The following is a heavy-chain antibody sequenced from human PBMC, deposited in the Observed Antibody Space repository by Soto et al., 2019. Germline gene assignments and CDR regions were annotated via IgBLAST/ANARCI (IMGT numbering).Heavy chain of an antibody. Sequence: QAQLVQSGAEVKKPGSSVKVCYKASGGTFSSHTFSWVRQAPGQGLEWMGRIIPALGTATYAQKFQGRVTITADESATTVYMELNSLRSEDTAVYYCARPDFGDYWYFDLWGRGTLVTVSS. V-gene: IGHV1-69*08. J-gene: IGHJ2*01. D-gene: IGHD4-17*01. CDR3: ARPDFGDYWYFDL. CDR1: GGTFSSHT. CDR2: IIPALGTA.